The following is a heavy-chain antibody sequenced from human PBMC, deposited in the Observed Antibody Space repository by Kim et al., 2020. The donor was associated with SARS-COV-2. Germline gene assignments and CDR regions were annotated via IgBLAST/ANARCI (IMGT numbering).Heavy chain of an antibody. D-gene: IGHD5-18*01. CDR1: GFTFSSYA. V-gene: IGHV3-23*01. Sequence: GGSLRLSCAASGFTFSSYAMSWVRQAPGKGLEWVSAISGSGGSTYYADSVKGRFTISRDNSKNTLYLQMNSLRAEDTAVYYCAKNGAVRVQLWLHDYWGQGTLVTVSS. CDR3: AKNGAVRVQLWLHDY. J-gene: IGHJ4*02. CDR2: ISGSGGST.